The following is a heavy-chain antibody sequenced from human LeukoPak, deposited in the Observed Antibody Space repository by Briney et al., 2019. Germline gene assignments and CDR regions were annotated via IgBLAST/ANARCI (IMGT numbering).Heavy chain of an antibody. V-gene: IGHV3-23*01. J-gene: IGHJ4*02. CDR3: AKIASSSSQPY. CDR2: ISPSGGGT. Sequence: GGSLRLSCAASGFTFRNHGMNWVRQAPGKGLEWVSGISPSGGGTYYADSVKGRFTISRDDSKNTLSLQMNSLRAEDTAVYYCAKIASSSSQPYWGQGTLVSVSS. CDR1: GFTFRNHG. D-gene: IGHD6-13*01.